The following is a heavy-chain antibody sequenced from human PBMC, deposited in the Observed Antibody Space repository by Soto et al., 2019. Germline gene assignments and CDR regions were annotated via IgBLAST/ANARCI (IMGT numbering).Heavy chain of an antibody. CDR2: ISSGGGSP. CDR3: AKGDGRIVPRHFDY. Sequence: PGGSLRLSCAASGFTFSAYAMSWVRQAPGKGLEWVSSISSGGGSPYYADSVKGRFTISRNNSKNTLFLQMNSLRAEDTAVYYCAKGDGRIVPRHFDYWGQGTLVTVSS. D-gene: IGHD1-26*01. V-gene: IGHV3-23*01. J-gene: IGHJ4*02. CDR1: GFTFSAYA.